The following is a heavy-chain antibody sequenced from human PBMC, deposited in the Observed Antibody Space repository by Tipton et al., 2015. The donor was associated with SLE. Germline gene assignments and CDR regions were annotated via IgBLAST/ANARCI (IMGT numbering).Heavy chain of an antibody. Sequence: LVKPSETLSLTCAVYGESFSGYYGSWIRQPPGKGLEWIGEINHSGSTNYNPSLKSRVTISVDTSKNQFSLKLSSVTAADTAVYYCARGGGFDPWGQGTLVTVSS. CDR2: INHSGST. CDR1: GESFSGYY. CDR3: ARGGGFDP. V-gene: IGHV4-34*01. J-gene: IGHJ5*02. D-gene: IGHD3-16*01.